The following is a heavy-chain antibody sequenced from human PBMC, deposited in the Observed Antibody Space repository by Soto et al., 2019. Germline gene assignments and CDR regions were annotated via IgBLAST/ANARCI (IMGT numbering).Heavy chain of an antibody. D-gene: IGHD2-2*01. Sequence: QVQLVQSGADVKKPGASVKVSCKASGYIFSSLCIYWVRQAPGQGFQWMGIINPGGGRTAYAQKFQGRVTLTRDMSTSTVYMELTSLTYDDTAVYYCARDVSGPGATYVMDVWGQGTTVTVSS. CDR2: INPGGGRT. CDR1: GYIFSSLC. CDR3: ARDVSGPGATYVMDV. V-gene: IGHV1-46*01. J-gene: IGHJ6*02.